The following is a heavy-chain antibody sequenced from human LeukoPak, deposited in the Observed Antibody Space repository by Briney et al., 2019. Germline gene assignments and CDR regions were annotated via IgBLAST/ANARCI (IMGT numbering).Heavy chain of an antibody. V-gene: IGHV4-34*01. CDR1: GGSFSGYY. CDR2: INHSGST. D-gene: IGHD2-2*02. CDR3: ARALLALGYCSSTSCYKQSYYYYGMDV. Sequence: SETLSLTCAVYGGSFSGYYWSWIRQPPGKGLGWIGEINHSGSTNYNPSLKSRVTISVDTSKNQFSLKLSSVTAADTAVYYCARALLALGYCSSTSCYKQSYYYYGMDVWGQGTTVTVSS. J-gene: IGHJ6*02.